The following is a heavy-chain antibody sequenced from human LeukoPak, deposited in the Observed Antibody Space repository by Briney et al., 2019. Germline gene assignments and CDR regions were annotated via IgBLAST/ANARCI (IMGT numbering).Heavy chain of an antibody. J-gene: IGHJ3*02. CDR3: ASHDYYDSSDYYLDAFDI. V-gene: IGHV1-69*04. D-gene: IGHD3-22*01. CDR2: IIPILGIA. Sequence: SVKVSCKASGGTFSSYAISWVRQAPGQGLEWMGRIIPILGIANYAQKFQGRVTITADKSTSTAYMELSSLRSEDTAVYYCASHDYYDSSDYYLDAFDIWGQGTMVTVSS. CDR1: GGTFSSYA.